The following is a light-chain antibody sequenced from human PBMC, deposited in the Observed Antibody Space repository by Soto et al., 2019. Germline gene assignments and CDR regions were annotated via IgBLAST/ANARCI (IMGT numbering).Light chain of an antibody. Sequence: AIRLTQSTSSLSASTGDRVTMTCRASQGISSYLAWYQQKPGKAPNLLIYTGSSLQSGVPSRFSGSGSGTDFTLTINSLQPEDFATYDCQQAASFPITFGQGTRLEIK. CDR2: TGS. CDR1: QGISSY. V-gene: IGKV1-8*01. J-gene: IGKJ5*01. CDR3: QQAASFPIT.